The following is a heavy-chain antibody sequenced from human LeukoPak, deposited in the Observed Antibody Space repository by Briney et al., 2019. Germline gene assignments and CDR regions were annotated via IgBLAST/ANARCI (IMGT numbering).Heavy chain of an antibody. Sequence: SVKVSCKASGGTFSSYAISWVRQAPGQGLEWMGGIIPIFGTANYAQKFQGRVTITADKSTSTAYMELSSLRSEDTAVYYCARTPRGYYDSSGSAEYFQHWGQGTLVTVSS. CDR3: ARTPRGYYDSSGSAEYFQH. CDR2: IIPIFGTA. CDR1: GGTFSSYA. J-gene: IGHJ1*01. D-gene: IGHD3-22*01. V-gene: IGHV1-69*06.